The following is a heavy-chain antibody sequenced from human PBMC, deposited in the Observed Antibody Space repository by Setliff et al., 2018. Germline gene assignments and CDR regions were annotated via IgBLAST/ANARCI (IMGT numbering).Heavy chain of an antibody. CDR3: ARYTPKLPELGIYGWFDY. Sequence: SETLSLTCTVSGGSISGGTYYWTWIRQPAGKGLEWIGHWYTSGITNYNPSLKSQVTISVDTSKNQFSLKLTSVTAADTAAYYCARYTPKLPELGIYGWFDYWGQGTPVTVSS. CDR2: WYTSGIT. V-gene: IGHV4-61*09. CDR1: GGSISGGTYY. D-gene: IGHD7-27*01. J-gene: IGHJ4*02.